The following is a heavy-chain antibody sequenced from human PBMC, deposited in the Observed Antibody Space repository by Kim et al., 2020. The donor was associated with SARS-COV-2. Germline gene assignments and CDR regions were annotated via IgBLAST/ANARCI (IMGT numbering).Heavy chain of an antibody. CDR3: TTEATYYYGSGGFDP. Sequence: APVKGRFTISRDDSKNTLYLQMNSLKTEDTAVYYCTTEATYYYGSGGFDPWGQGTLVTVSS. D-gene: IGHD3-10*01. V-gene: IGHV3-15*01. J-gene: IGHJ5*02.